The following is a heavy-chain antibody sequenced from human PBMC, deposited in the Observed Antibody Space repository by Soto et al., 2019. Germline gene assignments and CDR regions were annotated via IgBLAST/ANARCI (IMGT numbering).Heavy chain of an antibody. CDR1: GGSISSYY. V-gene: IGHV4-59*08. D-gene: IGHD2-15*01. CDR2: IYYSGST. Sequence: SETLSLTCTVSGGSISSYYWSWIRQPPGKGLEWIGYIYYSGSTNYNPSLKSRVTISVDTSKNQFSLKLSSVTAADTAVYYCARHLTIDCRGGGCYSGDFAYWAQGTLVPVSS. CDR3: ARHLTIDCRGGGCYSGDFAY. J-gene: IGHJ4*02.